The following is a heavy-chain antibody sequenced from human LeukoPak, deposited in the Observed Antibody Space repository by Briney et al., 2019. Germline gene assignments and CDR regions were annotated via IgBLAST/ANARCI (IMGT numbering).Heavy chain of an antibody. D-gene: IGHD3-22*01. J-gene: IGHJ3*02. CDR3: ARCQSKYFYDRGGFDI. CDR1: GGSISTYF. V-gene: IGHV4-59*01. Sequence: SETLSLTCTVSGGSISTYFWTWIRQPPGKGLEWIGNIYYSGSTNYRPSLKSRATISVNTSRNQFSLRLSSVTAADTAVYYCARCQSKYFYDRGGFDIWGQGTMVTVSS. CDR2: IYYSGST.